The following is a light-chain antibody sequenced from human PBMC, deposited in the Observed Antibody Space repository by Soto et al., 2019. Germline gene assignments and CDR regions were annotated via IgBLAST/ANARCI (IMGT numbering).Light chain of an antibody. CDR2: DAS. V-gene: IGKV1-33*01. J-gene: IGKJ1*01. CDR3: QQYGNLLWT. Sequence: DIQMTQSPSSLSASVGDRVTITCQASQDINNYLNWYRHKPGKAPELLIYDASNLETGVPSRFSGGGSGTDFTFTISSLQPEDIATYYCQQYGNLLWTFGQGTKVDIK. CDR1: QDINNY.